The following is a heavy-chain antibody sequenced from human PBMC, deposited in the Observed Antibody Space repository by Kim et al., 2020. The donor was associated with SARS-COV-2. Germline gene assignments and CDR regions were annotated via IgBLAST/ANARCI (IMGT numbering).Heavy chain of an antibody. CDR2: IYYSGST. D-gene: IGHD6-19*01. CDR1: GGSINSSSYY. J-gene: IGHJ5*02. Sequence: SETLSLTCTVSGGSINSSSYYWGWIRQPPGKELEWIGNIYYSGSTYYNPSLKSRVTISVDTSKNQFSLKLSSVTAADTAVYYCARHSIAVAGRGPPDPWGQGTLVTVSS. V-gene: IGHV4-39*01. CDR3: ARHSIAVAGRGPPDP.